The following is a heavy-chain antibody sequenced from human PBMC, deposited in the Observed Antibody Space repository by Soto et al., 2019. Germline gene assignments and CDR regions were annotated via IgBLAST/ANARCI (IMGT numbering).Heavy chain of an antibody. D-gene: IGHD4-17*01. CDR2: INHSGST. Sequence: SETLSLTCAVYGGSFSGYYWSWIRQPPGKGLEWIGEINHSGSTNYNPSLKSRVTISVDTSKNQFSLKLSSVTAADTAVYYCAKDSYGDPTAEYFQHWGQGTLVTVSS. CDR3: AKDSYGDPTAEYFQH. CDR1: GGSFSGYY. J-gene: IGHJ1*01. V-gene: IGHV4-34*01.